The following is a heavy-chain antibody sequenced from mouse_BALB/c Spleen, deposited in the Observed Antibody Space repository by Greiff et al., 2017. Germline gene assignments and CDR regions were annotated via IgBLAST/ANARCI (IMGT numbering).Heavy chain of an antibody. Sequence: EVQLQQSGPELEKPGASVKISCKASGYSFTGYNMNWVKQSNGKSLEWIGNIDPYYGGTSYNQKFKGKATLTVDKSSSTAYMQLKSLTSEDSAVYYCARRGSTMITRRGTDYAMDYWGQGTSVTVSS. V-gene: IGHV1-39*01. D-gene: IGHD2-4*01. CDR2: IDPYYGGT. J-gene: IGHJ4*01. CDR3: ARRGSTMITRRGTDYAMDY. CDR1: GYSFTGYN.